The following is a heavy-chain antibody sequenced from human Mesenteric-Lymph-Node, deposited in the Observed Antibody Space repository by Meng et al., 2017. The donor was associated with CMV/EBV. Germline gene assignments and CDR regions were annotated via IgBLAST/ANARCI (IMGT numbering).Heavy chain of an antibody. CDR1: GGSFSGYD. J-gene: IGHJ4*02. D-gene: IGHD4-23*01. Sequence: VALHQWGAGLLKPSETLSLTCAVYGGSFSGYDWSWIRQPPGKGLEWIGEINHSGSTNYNPSLKSRVTISVDTSKNQFSLKLSSVTAADTAVYYCARHQRWLKSEGGFNYWGQGTLVTVSS. CDR3: ARHQRWLKSEGGFNY. V-gene: IGHV4-34*01. CDR2: INHSGST.